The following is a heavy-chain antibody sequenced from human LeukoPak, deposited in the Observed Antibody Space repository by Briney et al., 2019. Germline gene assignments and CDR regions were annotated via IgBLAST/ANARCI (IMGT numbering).Heavy chain of an antibody. CDR3: AKRRGLELLYYYYMDV. J-gene: IGHJ6*03. D-gene: IGHD1-7*01. CDR1: GFTFSSYS. V-gene: IGHV3-23*01. CDR2: ISGSGGST. Sequence: GGSLRLSCAASGFTFSSYSMNWVRQAPGKGLEWVSAISGSGGSTYYADSVKGRFTISRDNSKNTLFLQMNSLRAEDTAVYYCAKRRGLELLYYYYMDVWGKGTTVTVSS.